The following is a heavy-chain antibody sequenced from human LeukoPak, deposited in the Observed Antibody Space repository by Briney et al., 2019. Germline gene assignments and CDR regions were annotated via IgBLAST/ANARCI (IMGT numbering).Heavy chain of an antibody. D-gene: IGHD1-26*01. V-gene: IGHV3-23*01. CDR2: ISGSGGST. CDR3: AKDVFWEPVAFDI. J-gene: IGHJ3*02. Sequence: PGGSLRLSCAASGFTFSSYWMHWVRQAPGKGLEWVSAISGSGGSTYYADSVKGRSTISRDNSKNTLYLQMNSLRAEDTAVYYCAKDVFWEPVAFDIWGQGTMVTVSS. CDR1: GFTFSSYW.